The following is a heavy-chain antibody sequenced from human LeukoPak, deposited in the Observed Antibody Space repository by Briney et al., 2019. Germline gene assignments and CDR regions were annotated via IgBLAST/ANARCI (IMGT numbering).Heavy chain of an antibody. CDR3: ASFHRPYSSSWYNNAFDI. J-gene: IGHJ3*02. V-gene: IGHV5-10-1*01. D-gene: IGHD6-13*01. CDR2: IDPSDSYT. Sequence: GVSLKISCKGSGYSFTSYWISWVRPMPGKGLEWMGRIDPSDSYTNYSPSFQGHVTISADKSISTAYLQWSSLKASDTAMYYCASFHRPYSSSWYNNAFDIWGQGAMVTVSS. CDR1: GYSFTSYW.